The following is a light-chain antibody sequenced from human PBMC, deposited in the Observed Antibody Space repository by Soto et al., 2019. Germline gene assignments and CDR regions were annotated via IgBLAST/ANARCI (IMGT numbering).Light chain of an antibody. J-gene: IGKJ2*01. V-gene: IGKV1-39*01. CDR3: QQTYNTPHT. CDR1: QNIYSY. CDR2: AAS. Sequence: DIQMTQSPSSLSASVGDRVTITCRASQNIYSYLNWYQQKPRKAPHILIYAASSLQSGVPLRFSGSGSGTDFTLTISSLQPEDFATYYCQQTYNTPHTFGQGTKLEMK.